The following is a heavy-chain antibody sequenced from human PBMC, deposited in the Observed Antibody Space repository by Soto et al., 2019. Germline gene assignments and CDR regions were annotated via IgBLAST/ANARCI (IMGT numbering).Heavy chain of an antibody. J-gene: IGHJ4*02. CDR2: ITGDGSSA. CDR1: GFTFSSYW. V-gene: IGHV3-74*01. CDR3: ARDVHSSADY. Sequence: EVQLVESGGGLVQPGGSLRLSCVASGFTFSSYWMHWIRQAPGKGLVWVSRITGDGSSASYADSVRGRLTSSRDNAKNTRYLQLDSLRVEDTGVYFCARDVHSSADYWGQGTLVTVSS. D-gene: IGHD6-19*01.